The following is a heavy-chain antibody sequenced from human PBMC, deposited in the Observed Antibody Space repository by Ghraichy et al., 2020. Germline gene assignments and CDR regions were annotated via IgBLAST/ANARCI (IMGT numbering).Heavy chain of an antibody. CDR2: IYGGSFIT. CDR3: ARGESGLDN. Sequence: GGSLRLSCAGSGFSITNYWMYWVRQAPGKGLEWVSHIYGGSFITNYADSVRGRFTISRDVAKNSVYLQMNNLRVEDTAVYFCARGESGLDNWGQGILVTVS. V-gene: IGHV3-74*01. CDR1: GFSITNYW. J-gene: IGHJ4*02. D-gene: IGHD3-3*01.